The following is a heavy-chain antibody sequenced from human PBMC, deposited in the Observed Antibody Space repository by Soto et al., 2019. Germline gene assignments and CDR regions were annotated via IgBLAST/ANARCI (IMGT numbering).Heavy chain of an antibody. J-gene: IGHJ6*02. CDR1: GFTFSSYA. CDR3: ARDSAYYYGMDV. V-gene: IGHV3-23*01. Sequence: GGSLRLSCAASGFTFSSYAMSWVRQAPGKGLERVSAISGSGGSTYYADSVKGRFTISRDNSKNTLYLQMNSLRAEDTAVYYCARDSAYYYGMDVWGQGTTVTVSS. CDR2: ISGSGGST.